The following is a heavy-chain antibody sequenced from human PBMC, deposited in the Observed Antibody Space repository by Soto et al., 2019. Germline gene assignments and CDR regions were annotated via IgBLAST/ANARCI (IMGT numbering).Heavy chain of an antibody. CDR1: GFTFTSYS. D-gene: IGHD1-26*01. Sequence: EVQLVESGGGLVKPGGSLRLSCAASGFTFTSYSMDWVRQAPGKRLEWVSAISSSGNYIYYPDSVKGRFTVSRDNAKNSLYLQMNSLGAEDTAVYYCAGTKWEKRGLDAFDMWGQGTVVAVAS. CDR2: ISSSGNYI. V-gene: IGHV3-21*01. CDR3: AGTKWEKRGLDAFDM. J-gene: IGHJ3*02.